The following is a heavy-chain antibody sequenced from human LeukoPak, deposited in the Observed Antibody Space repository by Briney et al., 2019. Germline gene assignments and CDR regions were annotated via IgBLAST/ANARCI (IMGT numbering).Heavy chain of an antibody. V-gene: IGHV4-4*07. D-gene: IGHD6-13*01. CDR1: GGSISSYY. CDR3: ARDGNSSWPGYYYYYMDV. CDR2: IYTSGST. Sequence: PSQTLSLTCTVSGGSISSYYWSWIRQPAGKGLEWIGRIYTSGSTNYNPSLKSRVTMSVDTSKNQFSLKLSSVTAADTAVYYCARDGNSSWPGYYYYYMDVWGKGTTVTVSS. J-gene: IGHJ6*03.